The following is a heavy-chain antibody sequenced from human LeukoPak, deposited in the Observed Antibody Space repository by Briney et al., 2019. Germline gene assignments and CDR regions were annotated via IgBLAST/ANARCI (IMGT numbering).Heavy chain of an antibody. J-gene: IGHJ4*02. D-gene: IGHD3-22*01. CDR3: ARDWLTYYYDSSGPYFDY. CDR2: IWYDGSNK. Sequence: GGSLRLSCAASGFTFSSYGMHWVRQAPGKGLEWVAVIWYDGSNKYYADSVKGRFTISRDNSKNTLYLQMNSLRAEDTAVYYCARDWLTYYYDSSGPYFDYWGQGTLVTVSS. V-gene: IGHV3-33*01. CDR1: GFTFSSYG.